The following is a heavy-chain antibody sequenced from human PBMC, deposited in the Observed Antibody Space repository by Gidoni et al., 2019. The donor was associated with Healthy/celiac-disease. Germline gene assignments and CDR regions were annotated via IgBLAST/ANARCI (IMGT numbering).Heavy chain of an antibody. CDR3: ARRGRRTRYYDSSGYYSDAFDI. D-gene: IGHD3-22*01. Sequence: QVQLQQRGAGLLKPSETLSLTCAAYGGSFSVYYWSWIRQPPGKGLEWIGEINHSGSTNYNPSLKSRVTISVDTSKNQFSLELSSVTAADTAVYYCARRGRRTRYYDSSGYYSDAFDIWGQGTMVTVSS. J-gene: IGHJ3*02. V-gene: IGHV4-34*01. CDR1: GGSFSVYY. CDR2: INHSGST.